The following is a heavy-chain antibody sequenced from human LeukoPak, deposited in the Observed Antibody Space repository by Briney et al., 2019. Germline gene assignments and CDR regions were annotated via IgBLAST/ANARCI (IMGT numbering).Heavy chain of an antibody. D-gene: IGHD2-21*02. V-gene: IGHV3-23*01. CDR1: GFTFSSFA. J-gene: IGHJ4*02. Sequence: GGSLRLSCAASGFTFSSFAMSWVRQAPGKGLEWVSAISGGGGSTYYADSVKGRFTISRDNSKNTLYLQMNSLRAEDAAVYYCAKDRLSNGDPAGYWGQGTLVTVSS. CDR2: ISGGGGST. CDR3: AKDRLSNGDPAGY.